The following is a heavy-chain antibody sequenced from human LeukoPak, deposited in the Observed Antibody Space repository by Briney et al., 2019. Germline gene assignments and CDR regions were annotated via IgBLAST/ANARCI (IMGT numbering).Heavy chain of an antibody. V-gene: IGHV3-7*01. CDR1: GLSFGSYW. CDR2: IRKDGGDI. D-gene: IGHD3-10*01. Sequence: GGSLRLSCVASGLSFGSYWMDWVRQAPAKGLEWVANIRKDGGDIHYVDSVKGRFTISRDNAKNSVYLQMHSLRAEDTAMYYCARDAFGDFSYWGQGILVTVSS. J-gene: IGHJ4*02. CDR3: ARDAFGDFSY.